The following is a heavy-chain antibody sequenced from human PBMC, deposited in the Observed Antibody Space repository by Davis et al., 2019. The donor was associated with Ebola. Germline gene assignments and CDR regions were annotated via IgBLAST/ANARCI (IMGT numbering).Heavy chain of an antibody. Sequence: GESLKISCVASGFPFSAYGMSWVRQAPGKGLEWVSTIHSSGIDTYYADSVKGRFSISRDNSKNILFLQMHSLRAEDAAIYYCAKSAFSDSVTWGQGTLVTVSS. D-gene: IGHD2-21*01. CDR1: GFPFSAYG. CDR2: IHSSGIDT. CDR3: AKSAFSDSVT. V-gene: IGHV3-23*05. J-gene: IGHJ4*02.